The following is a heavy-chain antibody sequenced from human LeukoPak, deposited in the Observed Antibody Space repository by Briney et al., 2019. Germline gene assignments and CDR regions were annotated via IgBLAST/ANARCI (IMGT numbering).Heavy chain of an antibody. Sequence: GGSLRLSCAASRFTFRNYAMHWVRQAPGKGLEWVAFIRYDGSTEYYADSVKGRFTISRDNSKNTLYLQMNSLRGDDTAVYYCAKTVATIGFGHYFDYWGQGTLVTVSS. J-gene: IGHJ4*02. CDR1: RFTFRNYA. D-gene: IGHD5-12*01. CDR2: IRYDGSTE. V-gene: IGHV3-30*02. CDR3: AKTVATIGFGHYFDY.